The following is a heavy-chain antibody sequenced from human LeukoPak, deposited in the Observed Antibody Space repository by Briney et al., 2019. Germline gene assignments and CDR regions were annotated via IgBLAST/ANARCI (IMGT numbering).Heavy chain of an antibody. CDR1: GYTFTDYY. J-gene: IGHJ5*02. V-gene: IGHV1-2*02. Sequence: ASVKVSFKASGYTFTDYYIHWVRQAPGQGLEWMGWINPNSGGTNYAQKFQGSVTITRNTSISTAYMELSSLRSEDTAVYYCARAGANRRGIVVVPARWWFDPWGQGTLVTVSS. CDR3: ARAGANRRGIVVVPARWWFDP. CDR2: INPNSGGT. D-gene: IGHD2-2*01.